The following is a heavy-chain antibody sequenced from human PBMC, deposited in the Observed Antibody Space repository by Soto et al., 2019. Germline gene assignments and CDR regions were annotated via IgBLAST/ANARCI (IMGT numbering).Heavy chain of an antibody. CDR2: INAGNGNT. Sequence: QVQLVQSGAEEKKPGASVKVSCKASGYTFTSYAMHWVRQAPGQRLEWMGWINAGNGNTKYSQKFQGRVTITRDTSASTAYMELSSLRSEDTAVYYCARERPNIVLVPAASPLDYWGQGTLVTVSS. D-gene: IGHD2-2*01. CDR3: ARERPNIVLVPAASPLDY. J-gene: IGHJ4*02. V-gene: IGHV1-3*05. CDR1: GYTFTSYA.